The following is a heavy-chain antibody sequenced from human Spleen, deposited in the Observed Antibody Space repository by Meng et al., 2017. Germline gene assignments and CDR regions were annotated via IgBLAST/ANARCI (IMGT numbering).Heavy chain of an antibody. V-gene: IGHV3-43*01. Sequence: GGSLRLSCAASGFIFDDYTMHWVRQAPGKGLEGFSLITWDSGHTYYAESVKGRFAISRDNSKNSLNLQMNSLRTEDTALYYCVKDKGITVAGLDYWGQGTLVTVSS. CDR3: VKDKGITVAGLDY. D-gene: IGHD6-19*01. J-gene: IGHJ4*02. CDR1: GFIFDDYT. CDR2: ITWDSGHT.